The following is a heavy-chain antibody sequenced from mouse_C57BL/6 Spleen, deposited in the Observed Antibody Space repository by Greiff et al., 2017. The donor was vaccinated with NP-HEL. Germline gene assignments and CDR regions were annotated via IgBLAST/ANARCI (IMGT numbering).Heavy chain of an antibody. CDR2: ISSGSSTI. V-gene: IGHV5-17*01. Sequence: EVQRVESGGGLVKPGGSLKLSCAASGFTFSDYGMHWVRQAPEKGLEWVAYISSGSSTIYYADTVKGRFTISRDNAKNTLFLQMTSLRSEDTAMYYCARGDTTVVATDYFDYWGQGTTLTVSS. CDR3: ARGDTTVVATDYFDY. D-gene: IGHD1-1*01. J-gene: IGHJ2*01. CDR1: GFTFSDYG.